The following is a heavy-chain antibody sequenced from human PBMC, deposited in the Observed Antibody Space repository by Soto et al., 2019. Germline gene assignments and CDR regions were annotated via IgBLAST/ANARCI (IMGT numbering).Heavy chain of an antibody. CDR1: GFTFSNFG. V-gene: IGHV3-33*01. Sequence: QVRVVESGGGVVQPGRSLRLSCAASGFTFSNFGMHWVRQAPGKGLEWVAVIWHDGKNKYYADSAEGRFTISRDNSKNTLYLQLNSLRAEDTAVYYCARDPGQDEAMDYWGQGTLVTVSS. J-gene: IGHJ4*02. CDR2: IWHDGKNK. CDR3: ARDPGQDEAMDY.